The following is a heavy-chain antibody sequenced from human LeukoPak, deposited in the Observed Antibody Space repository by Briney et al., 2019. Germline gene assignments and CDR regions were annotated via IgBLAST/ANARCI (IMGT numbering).Heavy chain of an antibody. CDR3: ARAPGLWLYYYYYMDV. V-gene: IGHV1-8*01. CDR2: MNPNSGNT. J-gene: IGHJ6*03. Sequence: ASVKLSCKASGYTFTSYDINWVRQATGQGLEWMGWMNPNSGNTGYAQKFQGRVTMTRNTSISTPYMELSSLRSEDTAVYCCARAPGLWLYYYYYMDVWGKGTTVTVSS. CDR1: GYTFTSYD. D-gene: IGHD5-12*01.